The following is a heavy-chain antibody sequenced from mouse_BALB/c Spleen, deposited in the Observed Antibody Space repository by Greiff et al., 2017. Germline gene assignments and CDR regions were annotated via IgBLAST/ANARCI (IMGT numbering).Heavy chain of an antibody. V-gene: IGHV14-3*02. CDR1: GFNIKDTY. Sequence: VQLQQSGAELVKPGASVKLSCTASGFNIKDTYMHWVKQRPEQGLEWIGRIDPANGNTKYDPKFQGKATIKADTSSNTAYLQLSSLTSEDTAVYYCASDYDYAWFAYWGQGTLVTVSA. CDR3: ASDYDYAWFAY. J-gene: IGHJ3*01. CDR2: IDPANGNT. D-gene: IGHD2-4*01.